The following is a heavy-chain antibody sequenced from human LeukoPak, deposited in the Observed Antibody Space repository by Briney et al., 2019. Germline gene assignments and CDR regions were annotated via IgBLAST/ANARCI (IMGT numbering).Heavy chain of an antibody. Sequence: TFQGRVTITRDTSASTAYMELSSLRSEDTAVYYCARPIAAAGRGLDYWGQGTLVTVSS. J-gene: IGHJ4*02. CDR3: ARPIAAAGRGLDY. V-gene: IGHV1-3*01. D-gene: IGHD6-13*01.